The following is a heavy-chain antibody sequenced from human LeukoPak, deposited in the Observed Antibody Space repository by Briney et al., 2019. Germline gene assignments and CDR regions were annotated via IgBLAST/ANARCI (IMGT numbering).Heavy chain of an antibody. Sequence: SETLSLTCIVSDGSISSSSYYWGWVRQPPGKGLEWIGNLFYTGETFYNPSLNSRVTISVDTSKSQFSLRLSSVTAADTAVYYCARTDSGRYSYFDYRGQGTLVTVSS. CDR1: DGSISSSSYY. J-gene: IGHJ4*02. V-gene: IGHV4-39*01. D-gene: IGHD1-26*01. CDR3: ARTDSGRYSYFDY. CDR2: LFYTGET.